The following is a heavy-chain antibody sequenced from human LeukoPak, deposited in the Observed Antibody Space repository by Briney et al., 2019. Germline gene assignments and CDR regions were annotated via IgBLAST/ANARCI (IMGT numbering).Heavy chain of an antibody. V-gene: IGHV1-2*02. J-gene: IGHJ4*02. CDR3: ARGGEYSGYVYFDY. Sequence: GASVKVSCKASGFNFIDYYIHWVRQAPGQGLEWMAWINPNSGAASYAQKFQGRVTMTRDTSISTAYMDLSRLKSDDTAVYYCARGGEYSGYVYFDYWGQGTLVTVSS. CDR2: INPNSGAA. D-gene: IGHD5-12*01. CDR1: GFNFIDYY.